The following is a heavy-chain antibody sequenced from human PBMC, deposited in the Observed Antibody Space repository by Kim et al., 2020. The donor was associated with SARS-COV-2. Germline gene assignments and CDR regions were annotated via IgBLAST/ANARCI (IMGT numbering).Heavy chain of an antibody. Sequence: ASVKVSCKASGYTFTSYSINWVRQAPGQGLEWMGWINTNTGNPTYAQGFTGRFVFSLDTSVSTAYLQICSLEAEDTAVYYCARKGVAVAGTTGAYYYYGMDVWGQGTTVTVSS. CDR2: INTNTGNP. J-gene: IGHJ6*02. D-gene: IGHD6-19*01. CDR1: GYTFTSYS. CDR3: ARKGVAVAGTTGAYYYYGMDV. V-gene: IGHV7-4-1*01.